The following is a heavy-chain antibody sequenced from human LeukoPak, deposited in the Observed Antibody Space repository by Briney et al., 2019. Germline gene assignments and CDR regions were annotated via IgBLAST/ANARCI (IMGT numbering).Heavy chain of an antibody. D-gene: IGHD6-19*01. CDR1: GFTFSSYW. J-gene: IGHJ4*02. V-gene: IGHV3-7*01. Sequence: GGSLRLSCAASGFTFSSYWMNWVRQAPGKGPEWVANIKQDGSEKYYVDSVKGRFTISRDNAKNSLYLQMSSLRAEDTAVYYCAPGGVAGDYWGQGTLVTVSS. CDR2: IKQDGSEK. CDR3: APGGVAGDY.